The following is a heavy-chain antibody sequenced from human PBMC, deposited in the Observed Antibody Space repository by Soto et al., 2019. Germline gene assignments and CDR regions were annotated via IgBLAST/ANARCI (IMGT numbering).Heavy chain of an antibody. D-gene: IGHD3-22*01. CDR3: ERVDSPVAY. CDR2: ISSSGSTI. CDR1: GFTFSSYE. J-gene: IGHJ4*02. Sequence: TGGSLRLSCAASGFTFSSYEMNWVRQAPGKGLEWVSYISSSGSTIYYADSVKGRFTISRDNAKNSLCLQMNSLRAEDTAVYYCERVDSPVAYWGQGTLVTVSS. V-gene: IGHV3-48*03.